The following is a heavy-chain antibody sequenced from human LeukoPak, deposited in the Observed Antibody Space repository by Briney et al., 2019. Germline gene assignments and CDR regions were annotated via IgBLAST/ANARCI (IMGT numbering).Heavy chain of an antibody. J-gene: IGHJ4*02. CDR3: ARAMYSSGRTLDY. Sequence: GGSLRLSCAASGFTFSNYDMNWVRQAPGKGLEWVSHISSGGSIKYYADSLKGRFTISRDNSKNTLYLEMNSLRVEDTAVYYCARAMYSSGRTLDYWGQGTLVTVSS. D-gene: IGHD6-19*01. CDR1: GFTFSNYD. V-gene: IGHV3-48*03. CDR2: ISSGGSIK.